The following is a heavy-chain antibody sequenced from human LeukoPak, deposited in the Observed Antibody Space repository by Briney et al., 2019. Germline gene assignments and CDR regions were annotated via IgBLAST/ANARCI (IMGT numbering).Heavy chain of an antibody. V-gene: IGHV5-51*01. CDR3: ARLATKPGIAAAGYYFDY. Sequence: SGESLKISCKGSGYSFTSYWIGWVRQMPGKGLEWMGIIHPGDSDTRYSPSFQGQVTISADKSISTAYLQWSSLKASDTAMYYCARLATKPGIAAAGYYFDYWGQGTLVTVSS. J-gene: IGHJ4*02. CDR2: IHPGDSDT. CDR1: GYSFTSYW. D-gene: IGHD6-13*01.